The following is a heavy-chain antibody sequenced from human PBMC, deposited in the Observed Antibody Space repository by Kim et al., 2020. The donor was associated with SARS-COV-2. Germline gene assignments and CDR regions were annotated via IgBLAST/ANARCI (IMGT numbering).Heavy chain of an antibody. J-gene: IGHJ4*02. V-gene: IGHV3-30*04. CDR3: AGAYFGSGSYLGY. CDR1: GFSFSTYA. Sequence: GGSLRLSCAASGFSFSTYAMHWVRQTPGKGLEWVALILYDGNNKYYGDSVQGRFIVSRDNSNDTLFLQMNSLTTDDTAVYYCAGAYFGSGSYLGYWGQG. CDR2: ILYDGNNK. D-gene: IGHD3-10*01.